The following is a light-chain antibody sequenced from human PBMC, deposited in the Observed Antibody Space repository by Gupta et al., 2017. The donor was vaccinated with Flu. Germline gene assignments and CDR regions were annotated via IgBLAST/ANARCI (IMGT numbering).Light chain of an antibody. CDR1: NNNVGNHG. Sequence: TATLTCTGNNNNVGNHGASWLQQHTGTTPKLLFYSNNHRPSGIPDRFSGSRSGTTASLPIHGLQAEDEADFYCAAWDGSLSDCVFGGGTRLTVL. CDR3: AAWDGSLSDCV. CDR2: SNN. J-gene: IGLJ3*02. V-gene: IGLV10-54*04.